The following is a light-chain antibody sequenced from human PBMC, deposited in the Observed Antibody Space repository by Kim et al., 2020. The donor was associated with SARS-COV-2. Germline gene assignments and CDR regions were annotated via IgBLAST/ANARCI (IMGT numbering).Light chain of an antibody. J-gene: IGLJ2*01. CDR2: EDK. CDR3: QSYDTTTVV. Sequence: GKTVTISCTRSSGSIVSNYVQWYQQRPGSYPPTLIYEDKLRPSGVPDRFSGSIDSSSNTATLTISGLKTEDEADYYCQSYDTTTVVFGGGTQLTVL. CDR1: SGSIVSNY. V-gene: IGLV6-57*01.